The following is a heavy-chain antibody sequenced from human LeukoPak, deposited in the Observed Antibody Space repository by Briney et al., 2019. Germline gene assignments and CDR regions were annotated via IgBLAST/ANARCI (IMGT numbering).Heavy chain of an antibody. Sequence: KPSESLSLTCTVSGGSISSSSYYWGWIRQPPGKGLEWIGSIYYSGSTCYNPSLKSRVTISVDTSKNQFSLKLSSVTAADTAVYYCARITRSSGYPDYWGQGTLVTVSS. CDR1: GGSISSSSYY. J-gene: IGHJ4*02. V-gene: IGHV4-39*01. D-gene: IGHD3-22*01. CDR3: ARITRSSGYPDY. CDR2: IYYSGST.